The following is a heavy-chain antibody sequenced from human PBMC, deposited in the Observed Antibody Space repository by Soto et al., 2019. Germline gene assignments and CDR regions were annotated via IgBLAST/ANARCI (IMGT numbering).Heavy chain of an antibody. D-gene: IGHD3-9*01. CDR3: AHSRKSYYDILTGYNY. J-gene: IGHJ4*02. Sequence: QITLKESGPTLVKPTQTLTLTCTFSGFSLSTTAMGVAWIRQPPGKALEWLALIYWDDDKRYSPSLKSRLTITKDTYKNQVVLTMTNMDPVDTATYYCAHSRKSYYDILTGYNYWGQGTLVTVSS. V-gene: IGHV2-5*02. CDR2: IYWDDDK. CDR1: GFSLSTTAMG.